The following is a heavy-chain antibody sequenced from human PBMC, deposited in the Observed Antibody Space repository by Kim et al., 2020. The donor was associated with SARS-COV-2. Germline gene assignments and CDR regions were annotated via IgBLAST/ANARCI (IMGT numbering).Heavy chain of an antibody. CDR3: ARGGNHFDY. J-gene: IGHJ4*02. D-gene: IGHD2-15*01. V-gene: IGHV3-23*01. Sequence: GGSLRLSCAVSGFTFSSSDMNWVRQAPGKGLEWVAGIGGGGGTSFADSLKGRFTTSSDNSNNTLYLQMNSLRAEDTAVYYCARGGNHFDYWGPGTLVTVSS. CDR1: GFTFSSSD. CDR2: IGGGGGT.